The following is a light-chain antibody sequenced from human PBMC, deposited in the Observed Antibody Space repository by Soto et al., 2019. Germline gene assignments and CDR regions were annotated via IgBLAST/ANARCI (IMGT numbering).Light chain of an antibody. CDR2: DND. CDR3: GTWDSRLDAGV. V-gene: IGLV1-51*01. J-gene: IGLJ2*01. Sequence: QSVLTQPPSVSAAPGQKVTVSCSGSNSNIVSNSVSWYQQLPGTAPKLLIYDNDKRPSGIPDRFSGSRSGTSATLGITGLQTGDEADYYCGTWDSRLDAGVFGGGTKLTVL. CDR1: NSNIVSNS.